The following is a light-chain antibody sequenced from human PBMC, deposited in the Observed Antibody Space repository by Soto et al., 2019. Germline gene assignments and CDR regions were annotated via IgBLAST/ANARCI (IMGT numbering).Light chain of an antibody. J-gene: IGLJ2*01. CDR2: DVT. Sequence: QSALTQPASVSGSPGQSITVSCTGSRSDVGGYNYVSWYQQHPGKAPKLIIYDVTSRPSGVSSRFSGSKSGNTASLTISGLQAEDEADYFCSSYTSSTPLVFGGGTKVTVL. V-gene: IGLV2-14*01. CDR1: RSDVGGYNY. CDR3: SSYTSSTPLV.